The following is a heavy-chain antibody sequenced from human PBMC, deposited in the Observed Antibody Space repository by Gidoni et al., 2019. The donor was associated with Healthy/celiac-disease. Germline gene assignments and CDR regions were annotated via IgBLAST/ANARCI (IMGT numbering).Heavy chain of an antibody. V-gene: IGHV3-30-3*01. D-gene: IGHD2-2*01. Sequence: QVQLVESGGGVVQPGRSLRLSCAASGFTFSSYAMHWVRQAPGKGLEWVAVISYDGSNKYYADSVKGRFTISRDNSKNTLYLRMNSLRAEDTAVYYCASFYRSEVPAAIGAFDIWGQGTMVTVSS. CDR3: ASFYRSEVPAAIGAFDI. J-gene: IGHJ3*02. CDR1: GFTFSSYA. CDR2: ISYDGSNK.